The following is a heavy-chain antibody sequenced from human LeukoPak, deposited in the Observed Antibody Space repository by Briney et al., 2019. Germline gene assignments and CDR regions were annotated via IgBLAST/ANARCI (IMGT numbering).Heavy chain of an antibody. V-gene: IGHV3-30-3*01. D-gene: IGHD2-21*02. CDR3: ARDQWWSGGDILRYYYYGMDV. Sequence: PGGSLRLSCAASGFTFSSYAMHWVRQAPGKGLEWVAVISYDGSNKYYADSVKGRFTISRDNSKNTLYLQMNSLRAEDTAVYYCARDQWWSGGDILRYYYYGMDVWGQGTTVTVSS. CDR1: GFTFSSYA. CDR2: ISYDGSNK. J-gene: IGHJ6*02.